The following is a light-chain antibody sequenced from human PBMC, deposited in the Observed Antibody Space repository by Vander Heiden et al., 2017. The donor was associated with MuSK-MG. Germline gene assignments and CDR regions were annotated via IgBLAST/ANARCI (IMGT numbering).Light chain of an antibody. CDR3: LHDYNYPIN. V-gene: IGKV1-6*01. Sequence: AIQMTQSPSSLSASVGDRVTITCRASQDIRKDLGWYQQKPGKAPRLLIYAISNLQTGVPSRFSGSGSGTDFTLTISSLQPEDFATYYCLHDYNYPINVGQGTRLEI. J-gene: IGKJ5*01. CDR1: QDIRKD. CDR2: AIS.